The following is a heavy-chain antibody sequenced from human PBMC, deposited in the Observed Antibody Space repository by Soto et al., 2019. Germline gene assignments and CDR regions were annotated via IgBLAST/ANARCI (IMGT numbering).Heavy chain of an antibody. CDR2: ISGSGGST. CDR1: AFNFSSYA. Sequence: EVQLLESGGGLVQPGGSLRLSCAASAFNFSSYAMSWVRQAPEKGLEWVSAISGSGGSTYYADSVKGRFTISRDNSKNNLYLQMNSLRAEDTAVYYCAKSHPDFWSGYRLQYYYGMDVWGQGTTVTVSS. D-gene: IGHD3-3*01. CDR3: AKSHPDFWSGYRLQYYYGMDV. V-gene: IGHV3-23*01. J-gene: IGHJ6*02.